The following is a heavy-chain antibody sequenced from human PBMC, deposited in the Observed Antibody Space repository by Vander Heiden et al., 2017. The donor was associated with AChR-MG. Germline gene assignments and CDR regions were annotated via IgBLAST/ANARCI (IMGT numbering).Heavy chain of an antibody. CDR3: ARLSYSSSLDWFFDL. CDR2: ISSTGSTT. Sequence: EVQLVESGGGLVQTGGSLRLSCEVSGFTFSSEELNWVRQAPGKGLGWVSYISSTGSTTHYADSVKGRFTISRDNAKNSLYLQMNSLRADDTAVYYCARLSYSSSLDWFFDLWGRGTLVTVSS. J-gene: IGHJ2*01. CDR1: GFTFSSEE. V-gene: IGHV3-48*03. D-gene: IGHD6-6*01.